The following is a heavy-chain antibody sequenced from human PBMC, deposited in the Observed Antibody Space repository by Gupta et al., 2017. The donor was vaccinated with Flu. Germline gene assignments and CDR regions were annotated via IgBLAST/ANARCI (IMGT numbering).Heavy chain of an antibody. Sequence: QVQLVQSGAEVKKPGAAVKVSCKASGYTFTSYYMNWVRQAPGQGLEWMGIINPSGGSTSYAQKFQGRVTMTRDTSTSTVYMELRSLRSEDTAVYYCAREARTGYNWFDPWGQGTLVTVSS. CDR1: GYTFTSYY. CDR3: AREARTGYNWFDP. V-gene: IGHV1-46*01. D-gene: IGHD3-10*01. J-gene: IGHJ5*02. CDR2: INPSGGST.